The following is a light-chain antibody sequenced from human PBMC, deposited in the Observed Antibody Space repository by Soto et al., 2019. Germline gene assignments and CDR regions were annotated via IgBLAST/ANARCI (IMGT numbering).Light chain of an antibody. V-gene: IGKV3-20*01. Sequence: EIVLTQSPGTLSLSPGERATLSCRASQSVSSSYLAWYQQKPGQAPRLLIYGASSRATGIPDRFSGSGSGTDFTLTIGRLEPEDFAVYYCPQYGSSLTWTFGQGTKVAIK. J-gene: IGKJ1*01. CDR2: GAS. CDR1: QSVSSSY. CDR3: PQYGSSLTWT.